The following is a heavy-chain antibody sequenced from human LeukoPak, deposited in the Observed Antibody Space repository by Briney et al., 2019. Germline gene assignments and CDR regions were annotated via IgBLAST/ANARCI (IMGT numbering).Heavy chain of an antibody. CDR1: GGSISSSSYY. D-gene: IGHD6-13*01. Sequence: SETLSLTCTVSGGSISSSSYYWGWIRQPPGKGLEWIGSIYYSGSTYYNPSLKSRVTISVDKSKNQFSLKLSSVTAADTAVYYCARFQAEYSSSWYRSYYYYYMDVWGKGTTVTVSS. V-gene: IGHV4-39*07. J-gene: IGHJ6*03. CDR2: IYYSGST. CDR3: ARFQAEYSSSWYRSYYYYYMDV.